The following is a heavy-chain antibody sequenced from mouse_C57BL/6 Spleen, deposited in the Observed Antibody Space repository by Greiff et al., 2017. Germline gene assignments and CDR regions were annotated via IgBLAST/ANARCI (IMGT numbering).Heavy chain of an antibody. Sequence: QVQLQQPGAELVKPWASVTLSCKASGYTFTSYWMHWVKQRPGQGLEWIGMIHPNSGSTNYNEKFKSKTTLTVDKSSSTAYMQLSSLTSEASAVYYCAKPSDYYGSSYDYFDYWGQGTTLTVSS. CDR1: GYTFTSYW. J-gene: IGHJ2*01. V-gene: IGHV1-64*01. CDR3: AKPSDYYGSSYDYFDY. CDR2: IHPNSGST. D-gene: IGHD1-1*01.